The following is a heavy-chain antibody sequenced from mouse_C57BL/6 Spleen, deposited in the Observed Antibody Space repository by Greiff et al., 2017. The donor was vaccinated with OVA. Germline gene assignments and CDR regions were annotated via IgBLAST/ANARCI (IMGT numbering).Heavy chain of an antibody. CDR3: ARRYDYVYAMDY. Sequence: EVQGVESGGGLVKPGGSLKLSCAASGFTFSSSTLSWVRPTPETRLEWVAPISGGGGNTYYPDSVKGRFTISRDNAKNTLYLQMSRLRSEDTDLDYWARRYDYVYAMDYWGQGTSVTGSS. V-gene: IGHV5-9*01. CDR1: GFTFSSST. J-gene: IGHJ4*01. D-gene: IGHD2-4*01. CDR2: ISGGGGNT.